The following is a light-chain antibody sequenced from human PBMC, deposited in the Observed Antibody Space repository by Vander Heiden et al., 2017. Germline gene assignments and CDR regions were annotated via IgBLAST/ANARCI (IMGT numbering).Light chain of an antibody. CDR3: QSYDSSLSGYV. CDR2: GNS. Sequence: QSVLTQPPSVSGAPGQRVTIPCTGSSSNIGAGYDFHWYQQLPGTAPKLLSYGNSKRPSGVPDRFSGSKSGTSASLAITGLQAEDEADYYCQSYDSSLSGYVFGTGTKVTVL. J-gene: IGLJ1*01. CDR1: SSNIGAGYD. V-gene: IGLV1-40*01.